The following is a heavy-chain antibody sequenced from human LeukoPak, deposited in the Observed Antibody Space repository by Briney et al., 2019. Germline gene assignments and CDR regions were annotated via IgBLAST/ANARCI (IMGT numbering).Heavy chain of an antibody. CDR2: ISGSGGST. CDR3: AKARVVGDFDY. Sequence: GGSLTLSCAASGFTFSSCGVSWARQAPGRGREWVSAISGSGGSTYYADSVEGRFTISRDNSKNTLYLQMNSLRAEDTAVYYCAKARVVGDFDYWGQGTLVTVSS. J-gene: IGHJ4*02. CDR1: GFTFSSCG. D-gene: IGHD2-2*01. V-gene: IGHV3-23*01.